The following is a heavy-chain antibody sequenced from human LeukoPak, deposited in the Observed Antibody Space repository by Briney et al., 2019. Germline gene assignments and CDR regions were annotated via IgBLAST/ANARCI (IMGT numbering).Heavy chain of an antibody. D-gene: IGHD5-24*01. CDR1: GYTFTSYG. CDR2: ISAYNGNT. J-gene: IGHJ4*02. Sequence: ASVKVSCKASGYTFTSYGISWVRQAPGQGLEWMGWISAYNGNTNYAQKLQGRVTMTTDTSTSTAYMELRSLRSDDTAVYYCARERRDGYNFRYFDYWGQGTLVTASS. V-gene: IGHV1-18*01. CDR3: ARERRDGYNFRYFDY.